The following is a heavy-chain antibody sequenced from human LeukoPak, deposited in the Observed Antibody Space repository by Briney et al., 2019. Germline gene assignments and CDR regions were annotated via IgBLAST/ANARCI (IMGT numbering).Heavy chain of an antibody. V-gene: IGHV4-39*02. D-gene: IGHD6-19*01. J-gene: IGHJ6*03. CDR1: GGSISSAGYY. CDR2: IDYSRST. CDR3: ARSGVSGYSSGYYGGGYYYMDV. Sequence: PSETLSLTCTDSGGSISSAGYYWVWIRQAAGKGLEGIGSIDYSRSTYYNPSLKSRVTAFVDASKNHFSLELRSVTAAETAVYYCARSGVSGYSSGYYGGGYYYMDVWAKGTTVTVSS.